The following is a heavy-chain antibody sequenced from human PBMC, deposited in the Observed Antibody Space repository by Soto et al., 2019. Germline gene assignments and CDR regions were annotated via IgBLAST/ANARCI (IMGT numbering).Heavy chain of an antibody. J-gene: IGHJ4*02. CDR3: VTDYYHFWSGYSGYSDY. D-gene: IGHD3-3*01. V-gene: IGHV4-34*01. Sequence: PSETLCLTCAVYGGSFTGYYWSWIRQPPGKGLEWIGEINHRGTTNYNPSLKSRVTISVDTSKNQFSLKLTSVTAADTAVYYCVTDYYHFWSGYSGYSDYWGQGILVTVSS. CDR2: INHRGTT. CDR1: GGSFTGYY.